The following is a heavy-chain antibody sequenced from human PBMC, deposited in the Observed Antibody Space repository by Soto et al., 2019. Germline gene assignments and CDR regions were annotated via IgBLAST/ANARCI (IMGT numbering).Heavy chain of an antibody. CDR1: GGTFSSYV. J-gene: IGHJ6*02. CDR3: ASHSGSSPEGRYCYGMDV. D-gene: IGHD1-26*01. V-gene: IGHV1-69*12. CDR2: IISIFGTA. Sequence: QVQLVQSGAEVKKPGSSVKVSCKASGGTFSSYVISWVRQAPGQGLEWMGGIISIFGTADYAQKFQGRVTITADESTSTAYMELSSLRSEDTAVYYCASHSGSSPEGRYCYGMDVWGQGTTVTVSS.